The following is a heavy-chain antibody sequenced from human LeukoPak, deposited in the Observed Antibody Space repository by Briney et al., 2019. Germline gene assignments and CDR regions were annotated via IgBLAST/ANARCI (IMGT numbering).Heavy chain of an antibody. CDR3: AKDRIAADNYYYYYMDV. CDR2: ISSSGSTI. CDR1: GFTFSSYE. J-gene: IGHJ6*03. Sequence: HPGGSLRLSCAASGFTFSSYEMNWVRQAPGKGLEWVSYISSSGSTIYYADSVKGRFTISRDNAKNSLYLQMNSLGAEDTAVYYCAKDRIAADNYYYYYMDVWGKGTTVTVPS. D-gene: IGHD6-13*01. V-gene: IGHV3-48*03.